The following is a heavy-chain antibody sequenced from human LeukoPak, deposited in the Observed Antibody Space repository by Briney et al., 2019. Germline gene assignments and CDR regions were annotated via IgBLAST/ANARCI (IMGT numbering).Heavy chain of an antibody. Sequence: PGGSLRLSCAASGFTFSSYYMSWLRQAPGKGLEWLSIIYSGGSTYYADSVKGRFTISRDNSKNTLYLQMNSLRAEDTAVYYCARDHGTGWPFDYWGQGTLVTVSS. CDR1: GFTFSSYY. CDR2: IYSGGST. D-gene: IGHD6-19*01. J-gene: IGHJ4*02. CDR3: ARDHGTGWPFDY. V-gene: IGHV3-66*01.